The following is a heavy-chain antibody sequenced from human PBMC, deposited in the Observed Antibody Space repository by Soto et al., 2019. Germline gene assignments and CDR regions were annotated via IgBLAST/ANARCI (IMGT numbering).Heavy chain of an antibody. CDR1: GGSFSGYY. D-gene: IGHD2-21*02. CDR3: AREYGGNSGTFDY. J-gene: IGHJ4*02. Sequence: QVQLQQWGAGLLKPSETLSLTCAVYGGSFSGYYWSWIRQTPGKGLEWIGEINHSGSTNYNPSLKSRVTISVDTSKNQFSLKLSSVTAADTAVYYCAREYGGNSGTFDYWGQGTLVTVSS. CDR2: INHSGST. V-gene: IGHV4-34*01.